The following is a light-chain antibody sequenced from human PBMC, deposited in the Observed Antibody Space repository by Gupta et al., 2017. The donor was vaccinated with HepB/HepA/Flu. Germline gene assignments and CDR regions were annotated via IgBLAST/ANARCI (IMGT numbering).Light chain of an antibody. CDR2: DVG. CDR1: SSDVGGYNY. CDR3: SSSKSSSTLCV. Sequence: QSALTQPASVSGSPGQSITISCTGTSSDVGGYNYVSWYQQHPGKAPNLIIYDVGNRPSGVSNRFSGSNSGNTASLTIFGPQAEDEAEYYCSSSKSSSTLCVFGGGTKLTVL. J-gene: IGLJ2*01. V-gene: IGLV2-14*03.